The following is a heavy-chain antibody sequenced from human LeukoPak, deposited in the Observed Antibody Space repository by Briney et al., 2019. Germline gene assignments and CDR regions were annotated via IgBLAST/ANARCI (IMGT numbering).Heavy chain of an antibody. J-gene: IGHJ4*02. CDR3: ALQEYSNFDY. D-gene: IGHD4-11*01. Sequence: ASETLSLTCAVYGGSFSGYYWSWIRQPPGKGLEWIGEINHSGSTNYNPSLKSRVTISVDTSKNQFSLKLSSVTAADTAVYYCALQEYSNFDYWGQGTLVTVSS. CDR2: INHSGST. V-gene: IGHV4-34*01. CDR1: GGSFSGYY.